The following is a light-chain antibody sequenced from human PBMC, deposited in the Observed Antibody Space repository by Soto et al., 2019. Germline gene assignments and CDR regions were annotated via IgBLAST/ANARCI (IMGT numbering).Light chain of an antibody. CDR3: SSYTTSRTYV. J-gene: IGLJ1*01. CDR1: SSDVGSYDS. CDR2: EVS. Sequence: QSALTQPPSVSGSPGQSVTISCTGTSSDVGSYDSVSWYQQPPGIVPKLMIYEVSNRPSGVPDRFSGSKSGNTASLTISGLQAEDEADYYCSSYTTSRTYVFGTGTKVTVL. V-gene: IGLV2-18*02.